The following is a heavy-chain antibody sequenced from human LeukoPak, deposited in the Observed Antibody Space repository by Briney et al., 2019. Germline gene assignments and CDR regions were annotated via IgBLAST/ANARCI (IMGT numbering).Heavy chain of an antibody. Sequence: GGSLRLXCAASGFTFSSYSMNWVRQAPGKGLEWVSSISSSSSYIYYADSVKGRFTISRDDAKNSLYLQMNSLGAEDTAVYYCARVGSGYYLSDMNYWGQGTLVTVSS. CDR2: ISSSSSYI. D-gene: IGHD3-3*01. V-gene: IGHV3-21*01. J-gene: IGHJ4*02. CDR3: ARVGSGYYLSDMNY. CDR1: GFTFSSYS.